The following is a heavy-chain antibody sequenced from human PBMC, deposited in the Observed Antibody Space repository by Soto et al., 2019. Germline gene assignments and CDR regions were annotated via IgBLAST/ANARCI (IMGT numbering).Heavy chain of an antibody. CDR3: ASVEAAMSGHLFDP. J-gene: IGHJ5*02. Sequence: QDQLVQSGAEVKKPGASVKVSCKASGYTFTSYGISWVRQAPGQGLEWMGWISASNGNTNYAQKLQGRATMTTDTSTSTAYLELRSLRSDYTAVYYCASVEAAMSGHLFDPCGQGTLVTVPS. V-gene: IGHV1-18*01. CDR1: GYTFTSYG. D-gene: IGHD2-15*01. CDR2: ISASNGNT.